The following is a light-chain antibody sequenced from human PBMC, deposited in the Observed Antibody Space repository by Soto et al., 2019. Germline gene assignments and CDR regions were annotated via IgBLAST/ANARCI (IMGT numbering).Light chain of an antibody. Sequence: EIVLTQSPATLSLSPGERATLSCRASQSVSSYLAWYQQKPGQAPRLLIYDTSKRVTGIPARFSGSGSGTDFTLTISSLAPEDFAVYYCQQRTNWPRSFTFGPGTKVDIK. CDR2: DTS. J-gene: IGKJ3*01. CDR1: QSVSSY. CDR3: QQRTNWPRSFT. V-gene: IGKV3-11*01.